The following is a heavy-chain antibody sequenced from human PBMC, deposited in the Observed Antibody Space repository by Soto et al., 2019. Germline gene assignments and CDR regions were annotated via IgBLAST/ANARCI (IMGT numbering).Heavy chain of an antibody. Sequence: QVQLVQSGAEVKKPGSSVKVSCKASGGTFSSYAISRVRQAPGQGLEWMGGIIPIFGTANYAQKFQGRVTITADESTSTAYMELISLRSEDTAVKYCARGAHRAVVVWDLLGADDYYFDYWGQGTLVTVAS. CDR2: IIPIFGTA. CDR1: GGTFSSYA. CDR3: ARGAHRAVVVWDLLGADDYYFDY. V-gene: IGHV1-69*01. D-gene: IGHD1-26*01. J-gene: IGHJ4*02.